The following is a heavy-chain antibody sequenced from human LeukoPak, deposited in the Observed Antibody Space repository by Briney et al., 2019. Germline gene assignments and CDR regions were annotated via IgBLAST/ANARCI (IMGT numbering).Heavy chain of an antibody. CDR3: ARAPRGTVTHDY. CDR1: AFTFSSNS. Sequence: GTLRFSSAASAFTFSSNSMNRHPHAPGKGLKWVTSSSSSSSYIYYADSVKGRFTISRDNAKNSLYLQMNSLRAEYTAVYYCARAPRGTVTHDYWGQGTLVTVSS. V-gene: IGHV3-21*01. J-gene: IGHJ4*02. CDR2: SSSSSSYI. D-gene: IGHD4-17*01.